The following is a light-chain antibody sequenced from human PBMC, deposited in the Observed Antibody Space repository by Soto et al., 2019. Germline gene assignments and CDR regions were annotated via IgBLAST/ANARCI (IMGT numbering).Light chain of an antibody. CDR2: GAS. CDR1: QSVSSN. J-gene: IGKJ2*01. CDR3: QQYNNWPPLYT. V-gene: IGKV3-15*01. Sequence: EIVMTQSPATLSVSPGERATLSCRASQSVSSNLACYQQKPGQAPRLLIYGASTRATGIPARFSGSGSGTEFTITISSLQSEDFAVYYCQQYNNWPPLYTFGQGTKLEIK.